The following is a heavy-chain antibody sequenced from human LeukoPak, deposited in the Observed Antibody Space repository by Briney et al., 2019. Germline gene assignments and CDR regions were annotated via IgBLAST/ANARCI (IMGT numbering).Heavy chain of an antibody. D-gene: IGHD3-22*01. CDR1: GGTFSSYA. CDR3: ASRAHYDSSGSFDY. Sequence: ASVKVSCKASGGTFSSYAISWVRQAPGQGLEWMGRIIPIFGTGNYAQKFQGRVTITTDESTSTAYMELSSLRSEDTAVYHCASRAHYDSSGSFDYWGQGTLVTVSS. V-gene: IGHV1-69*05. J-gene: IGHJ4*02. CDR2: IIPIFGTG.